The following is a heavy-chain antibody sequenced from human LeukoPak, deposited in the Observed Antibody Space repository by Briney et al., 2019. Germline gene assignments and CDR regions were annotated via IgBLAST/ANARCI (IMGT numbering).Heavy chain of an antibody. CDR1: GGSFSGYY. Sequence: SETLSLTCAVYGGSFSGYYWSWIRQPPGKGLEWIGEINHSGSTNYNPSLKSRVTISVDTSKNQFSLKLSSVTAADTAVYYCARDMAVTTIRNWFDPWGQGTLVTVSS. D-gene: IGHD4-17*01. CDR2: INHSGST. CDR3: ARDMAVTTIRNWFDP. J-gene: IGHJ5*02. V-gene: IGHV4-34*01.